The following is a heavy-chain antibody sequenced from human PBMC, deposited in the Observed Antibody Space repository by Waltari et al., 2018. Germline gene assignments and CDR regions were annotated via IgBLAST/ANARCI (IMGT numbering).Heavy chain of an antibody. J-gene: IGHJ5*02. CDR2: IGPAGSGTYYARYET. CDR3: ARGALTPDH. V-gene: IGHV3-23*01. CDR1: GFTFSSYT. Sequence: EVQVLESGGGLVQPGGSLRLSCAASGFTFSSYTMTWGLQAAGKGLEGVCSIGPAGSGTYYARYETYYADSVRCRFTFSRDNSKNTVYLQMNNLKVDDTAVYYCARGALTPDHWGQGTLVTVSS.